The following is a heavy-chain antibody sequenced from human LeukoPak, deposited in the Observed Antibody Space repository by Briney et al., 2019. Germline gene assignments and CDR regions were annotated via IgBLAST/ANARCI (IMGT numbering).Heavy chain of an antibody. CDR1: GFTFSSYA. D-gene: IGHD2-2*01. CDR3: ARAGRDCSSTSCYFDY. CDR2: ISSNGGST. Sequence: GGSLRLSCSASGFTFSSYAMHWVRQAPGKGLEYVSAISSNGGSTYYADSVKGRFTISRDNSKNTLYLQMNSLRAEDTAVYYCARAGRDCSSTSCYFDYWGQGTLVTVSS. V-gene: IGHV3-64*04. J-gene: IGHJ4*02.